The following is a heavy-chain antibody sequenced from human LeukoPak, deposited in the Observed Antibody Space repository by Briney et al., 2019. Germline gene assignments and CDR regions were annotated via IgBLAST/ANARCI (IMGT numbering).Heavy chain of an antibody. CDR2: ISYDGSNK. D-gene: IGHD6-19*01. CDR1: GFTFSSYA. J-gene: IGHJ4*02. V-gene: IGHV3-30-3*01. Sequence: QSGGSLRLSCAASGFTFSSYAMHWVRQAPGKGLEWVAVISYDGSNKYYADSVKGRFTISRDNSKNTLYLQMNGLRAEDTAVYYCARDSTSRAVAGGFGYWGQGTLVTVSS. CDR3: ARDSTSRAVAGGFGY.